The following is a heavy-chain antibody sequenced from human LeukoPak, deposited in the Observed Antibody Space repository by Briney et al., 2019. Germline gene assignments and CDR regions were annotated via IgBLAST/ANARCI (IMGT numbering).Heavy chain of an antibody. D-gene: IGHD3-22*01. CDR3: AREIKEARDSSGYYYVLRIDNWFDP. J-gene: IGHJ5*02. V-gene: IGHV1-69*13. Sequence: SVKVSCKASGGTFSSYAISWVRQAPGQGLEWMGGIIPIFGTANYAQKFQGRVTITADESTSTAYMELSSLRSEGTAVYYCAREIKEARDSSGYYYVLRIDNWFDPWGQGTLVTVSS. CDR2: IIPIFGTA. CDR1: GGTFSSYA.